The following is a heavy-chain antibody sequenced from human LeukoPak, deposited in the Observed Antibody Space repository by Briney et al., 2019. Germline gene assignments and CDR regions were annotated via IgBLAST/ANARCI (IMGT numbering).Heavy chain of an antibody. CDR3: ARGLWSAHRREYYFDS. CDR2: INAGNGDT. Sequence: AASVKVSCKASGYTFTNYAVNWPRQAPGQRLEWMGWINAGNGDTKFSQNYQARVTITRDASASTAYMELSSLTSEDTAVYFCARGLWSAHRREYYFDSWGQGTLVTVSS. V-gene: IGHV1-3*01. CDR1: GYTFTNYA. D-gene: IGHD3-3*01. J-gene: IGHJ4*02.